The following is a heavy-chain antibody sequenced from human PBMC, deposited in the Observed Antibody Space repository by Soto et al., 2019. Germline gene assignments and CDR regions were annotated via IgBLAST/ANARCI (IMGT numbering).Heavy chain of an antibody. CDR2: INPSGGST. J-gene: IGHJ4*02. CDR1: GYTFTSYY. Sequence: ASVKVSCKASGYTFTSYYMHWVRQAPGQGLEWMGIINPSGGSTSYAQKFQGRVTMTRDTSTSTVYMELSSLRSEDTAVDYCARDPSAAAGTSYFDYWGQGTLVTVSS. V-gene: IGHV1-46*01. CDR3: ARDPSAAAGTSYFDY. D-gene: IGHD6-13*01.